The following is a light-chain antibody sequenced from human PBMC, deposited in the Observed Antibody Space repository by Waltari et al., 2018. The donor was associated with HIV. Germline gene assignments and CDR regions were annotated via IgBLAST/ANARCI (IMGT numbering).Light chain of an antibody. CDR3: QQYKTWPYT. V-gene: IGKV3-15*01. CDR2: SAT. Sequence: VMTQSPVTLSVSPGDRATLSCRASQSVSSDLAWYQHNPGRAPRLLIYSATTTATGVPARFSGSGSGTVFTLTISSLQSEDFAVYYCQQYKTWPYTFGQGTRLVIK. J-gene: IGKJ2*01. CDR1: QSVSSD.